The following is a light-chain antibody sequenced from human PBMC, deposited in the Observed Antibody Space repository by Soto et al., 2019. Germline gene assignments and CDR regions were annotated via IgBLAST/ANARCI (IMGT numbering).Light chain of an antibody. CDR2: EVN. CDR1: SSDVGGYNY. V-gene: IGLV2-8*01. Sequence: QSVLTQPPSASGSPGQSVTISCTGTSSDVGGYNYVSWYQQHPGKAPKLVIFEVNKRPSGVPDRFSGSKSGNTASLTVSGLQTEDEADYYCNSYAGSNSFAFGTGTKVTVL. CDR3: NSYAGSNSFA. J-gene: IGLJ1*01.